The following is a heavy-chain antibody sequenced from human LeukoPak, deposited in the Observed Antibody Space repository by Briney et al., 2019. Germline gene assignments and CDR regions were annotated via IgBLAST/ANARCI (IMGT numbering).Heavy chain of an antibody. CDR1: GFTFSGYA. Sequence: GGSLRLSCAASGFTFSGYAMSWVRQAPGKGLEWVSVISGSGANTHYTDPVKGRFTISRDNSKNTLYLQMNSLRAEDTAVYYCAKPYCSSTSCYWGDIWGQGTMVTVSS. V-gene: IGHV3-23*01. D-gene: IGHD2-2*01. CDR2: ISGSGANT. CDR3: AKPYCSSTSCYWGDI. J-gene: IGHJ3*02.